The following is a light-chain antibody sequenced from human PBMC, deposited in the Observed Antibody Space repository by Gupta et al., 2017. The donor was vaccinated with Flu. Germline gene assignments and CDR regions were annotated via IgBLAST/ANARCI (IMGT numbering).Light chain of an antibody. CDR1: QSVTNF. Sequence: PSSLSASVGDRVTITCRASQSVTNFLNWYQQKPGRAPKLLIYAASTLHFGVPSRFSGSGSGTDFTLTISSLQPEDFATYYCHRGYSSPQTFGCEATVDIK. J-gene: IGKJ4*02. CDR2: AAS. CDR3: HRGYSSPQT. V-gene: IGKV1-39*01.